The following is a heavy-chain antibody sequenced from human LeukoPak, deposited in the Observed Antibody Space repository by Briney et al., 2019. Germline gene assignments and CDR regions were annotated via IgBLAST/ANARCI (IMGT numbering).Heavy chain of an antibody. CDR1: GGTFSSYA. J-gene: IGHJ4*02. CDR2: IHPNSGGT. V-gene: IGHV1-2*02. CDR3: ARVVVRDANNYKDY. D-gene: IGHD5-24*01. Sequence: GASVKVSCKASGGTFSSYAISWVRQAPGQGLEWMGWIHPNSGGTNYEQKFQGRVTMTRDTSISTAYLDLSRLRSDDTAVYYCARVVVRDANNYKDYWGQGTLVTVSS.